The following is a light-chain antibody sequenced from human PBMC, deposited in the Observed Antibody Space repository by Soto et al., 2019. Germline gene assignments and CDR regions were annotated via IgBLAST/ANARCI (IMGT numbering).Light chain of an antibody. J-gene: IGKJ5*01. V-gene: IGKV1-5*01. CDR1: QSIRSW. CDR3: QQYNSYSIT. CDR2: DAY. Sequence: DIQLTHSPSILSASVGDRVTLTCRASQSIRSWLAWYQQKPGKAPKLLIYDAYSLESGVPSRFSGRRSGTEFTLTIAGLQPDDFATYYCQQYNSYSITFGQGTRLEIK.